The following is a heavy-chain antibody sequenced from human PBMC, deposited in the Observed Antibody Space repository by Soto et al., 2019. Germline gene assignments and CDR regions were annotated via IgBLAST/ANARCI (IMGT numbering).Heavy chain of an antibody. Sequence: EVQLLESGGGLVQPGGSLRLSCVASGFTFSSYAMSWVRQAPGKGLEWVSTLSGSGSSTYYADSVKGRFTISRDNSKNTLYLQMKSLRAEDTAVNYCAKEHRGLRLWGTYCEYWGQGTLVNVS. CDR3: AKEHRGLRLWGTYCEY. J-gene: IGHJ4*02. V-gene: IGHV3-23*01. CDR1: GFTFSSYA. D-gene: IGHD5-12*01. CDR2: LSGSGSST.